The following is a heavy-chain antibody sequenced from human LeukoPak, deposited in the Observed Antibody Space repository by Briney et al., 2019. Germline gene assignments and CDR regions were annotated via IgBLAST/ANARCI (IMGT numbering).Heavy chain of an antibody. Sequence: SETLSLTCDVYGGSFSDYYWSWIRQPPGKGLEWIGEINHSGSNNYNPSLKSRATISVDTSKNQFSLKLSSVTAADTAVYYCARGPRGLGMAGTFDYWGQGTLVTVSS. J-gene: IGHJ4*02. D-gene: IGHD6-19*01. CDR3: ARGPRGLGMAGTFDY. V-gene: IGHV4-34*01. CDR2: INHSGSN. CDR1: GGSFSDYY.